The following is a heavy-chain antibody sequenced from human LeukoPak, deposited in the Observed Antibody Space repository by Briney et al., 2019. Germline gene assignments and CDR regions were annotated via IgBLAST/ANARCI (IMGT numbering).Heavy chain of an antibody. D-gene: IGHD2-8*01. J-gene: IGHJ4*02. CDR1: GFTFSTYW. Sequence: PGGSLRLSCAASGFTFSTYWMGWVRQAPGKGLEWVANIKQDESEKYYVDSVKGRSTISRDNAKNSLYLQMNSLRAEDTAVYYCARLTWICSNGVCYSGFDYWGQGTLVTVSS. CDR3: ARLTWICSNGVCYSGFDY. V-gene: IGHV3-7*01. CDR2: IKQDESEK.